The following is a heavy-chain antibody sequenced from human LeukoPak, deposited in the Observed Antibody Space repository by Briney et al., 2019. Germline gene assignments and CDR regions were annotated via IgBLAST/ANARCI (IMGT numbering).Heavy chain of an antibody. J-gene: IGHJ4*02. V-gene: IGHV1-24*01. Sequence: GASVKVSCKVSGYTLTELSIHWVRQASGKGLEWMGGFDPEEGRTIYPQRFQGRVTMTEDTSTDTAYMELSSLRSEDTAVYYCATDLATVIRVTNYWGQGTLVTVSS. CDR2: FDPEEGRT. D-gene: IGHD4-23*01. CDR3: ATDLATVIRVTNY. CDR1: GYTLTELS.